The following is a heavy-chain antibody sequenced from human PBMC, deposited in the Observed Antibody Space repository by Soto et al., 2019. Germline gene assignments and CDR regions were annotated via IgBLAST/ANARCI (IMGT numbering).Heavy chain of an antibody. CDR1: GFSLSTNEVG. J-gene: IGHJ4*02. Sequence: SGATLVHPTQTLTLTCTFSGFSLSTNEVGVGWIRHRPVKALEGLALIYWNDDARYSPSLKNRLTITKDASKNQVVLTMTNMEPVDTETYYSIHDGKWGYTGYDRLDXWGPGTLVTVS. CDR2: IYWNDDA. D-gene: IGHD5-12*01. CDR3: IHDGKWGYTGYDRLDX. V-gene: IGHV2-5*01.